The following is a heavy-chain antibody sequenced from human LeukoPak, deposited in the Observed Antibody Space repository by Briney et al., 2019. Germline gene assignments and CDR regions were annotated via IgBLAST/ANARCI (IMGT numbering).Heavy chain of an antibody. J-gene: IGHJ4*02. V-gene: IGHV3-30*18. D-gene: IGHD1-26*01. CDR3: AKDSGSYAIDY. Sequence: PRGSLRLSCAASGFTFSSYGMHWVRQAPGKGLEWVAVISYDGSNKYYADSVKGRFTISRDNSKNTLYLQMNSLRAEDTAVYYCAKDSGSYAIDYWGQGTLVTVSS. CDR2: ISYDGSNK. CDR1: GFTFSSYG.